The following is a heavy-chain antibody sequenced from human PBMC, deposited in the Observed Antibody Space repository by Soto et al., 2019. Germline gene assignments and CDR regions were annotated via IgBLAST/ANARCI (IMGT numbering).Heavy chain of an antibody. Sequence: QVQLVESGGGVVQPGRSLRLSCAASGFTFSTYGMHWVRQAPGKGLEWVAVISYDGSNKYYADSVKGRFTISRDTSKNTVDLQMNSLRAEDTAVYYCAKDLDGGPDYWGQGTLLTVSS. D-gene: IGHD3-16*01. CDR2: ISYDGSNK. J-gene: IGHJ4*02. CDR3: AKDLDGGPDY. CDR1: GFTFSTYG. V-gene: IGHV3-30*18.